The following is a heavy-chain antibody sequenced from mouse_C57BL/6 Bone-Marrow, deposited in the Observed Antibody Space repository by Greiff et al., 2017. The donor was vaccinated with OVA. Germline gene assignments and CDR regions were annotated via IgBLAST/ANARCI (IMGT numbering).Heavy chain of an antibody. CDR1: GYTFTSYW. V-gene: IGHV1-74*01. Sequence: ASGYTFTSYWMHWVKQRPGQGLEWIGRIHPSDSDTNYNQKFKGKATLTVDKSSSPAYMQLSSLTSEDSAVYYCAMEGANFSWFAYWGQGTLVTVSA. CDR2: IHPSDSDT. D-gene: IGHD6-1*01. CDR3: AMEGANFSWFAY. J-gene: IGHJ3*01.